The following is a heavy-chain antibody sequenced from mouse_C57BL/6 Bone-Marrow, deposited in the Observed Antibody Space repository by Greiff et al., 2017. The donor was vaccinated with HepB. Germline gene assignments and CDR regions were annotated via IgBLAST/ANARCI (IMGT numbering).Heavy chain of an antibody. CDR2: IDPSDSYT. V-gene: IGHV1-50*01. J-gene: IGHJ4*01. CDR3: AGDGYFAMDY. D-gene: IGHD2-3*01. CDR1: GYTFTSYW. Sequence: QVQLQQPGAELVKPGASVKLSCKASGYTFTSYWMQWVKQRPGQGLEWIGEIDPSDSYTNYNQKFKGKATLTVDTSSSTAYMQLSSLTSEDTAVYYCAGDGYFAMDYWGQGTSVTVSS.